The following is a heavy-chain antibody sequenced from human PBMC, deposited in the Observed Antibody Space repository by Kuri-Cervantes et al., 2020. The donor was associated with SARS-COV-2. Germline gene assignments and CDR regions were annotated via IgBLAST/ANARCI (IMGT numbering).Heavy chain of an antibody. CDR3: AKDRVGVKDF. J-gene: IGHJ4*02. CDR2: ISSDGKNK. V-gene: IGHV3-30*18. Sequence: GESLKISCVASGFTFSTTYMHWVRQAPGKGLEWVTFISSDGKNKKCIASGKGRFTISRDNSQNTLYLQMKSLRSEDTAMYYCAKDRVGVKDFWGQGTLVTVSS. CDR1: GFTFSTTY. D-gene: IGHD2-21*01.